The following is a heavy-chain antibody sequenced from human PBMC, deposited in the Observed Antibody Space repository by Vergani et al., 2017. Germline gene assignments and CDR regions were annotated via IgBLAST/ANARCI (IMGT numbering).Heavy chain of an antibody. CDR1: GFTFSTSA. CDR2: LTGGGGST. CDR3: VKDAGSYEKFFDS. Sequence: EVQLLESGGSLKQPGGSVRLSCAASGFTFSTSAMHWVRQAPGKGLEWVSALTGGGGSTYYADSFKGRFIISRDNSRDTLYLQMNSLRPEDTATYYCVKDAGSYEKFFDSWGQGTLVTVSS. D-gene: IGHD1-26*01. V-gene: IGHV3-23*01. J-gene: IGHJ4*02.